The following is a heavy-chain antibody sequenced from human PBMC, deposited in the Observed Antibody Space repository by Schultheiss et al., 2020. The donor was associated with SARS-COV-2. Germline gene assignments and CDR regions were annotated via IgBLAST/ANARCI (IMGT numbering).Heavy chain of an antibody. CDR3: ARDLSRIAAAFFGYYGMDV. CDR1: GYTFTSYG. V-gene: IGHV1-69*01. D-gene: IGHD6-13*01. CDR2: IIPIFGTA. J-gene: IGHJ6*02. Sequence: KISCKASGYTFTSYGISWVRQAPGQGLEWMGGIIPIFGTANYAQKFQGRVTITADESTSTAYMELSSLRSEDTAVYYCARDLSRIAAAFFGYYGMDVWGQGTTVTVSS.